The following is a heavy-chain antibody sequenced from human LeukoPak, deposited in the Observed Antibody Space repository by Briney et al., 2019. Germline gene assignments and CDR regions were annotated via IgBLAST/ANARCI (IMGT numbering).Heavy chain of an antibody. CDR2: IDPSDSHT. CDR1: GYSFSSYW. Sequence: GESLKISCKGSGYSFSSYWITWVRQMPGKGLEWMGRIDPSDSHTNYRPSFQGRVAISADKSINTVFLQLSRLKASDTAIYYCARHLIVGTTGAVDYWGQGTLVNVSS. D-gene: IGHD1-26*01. J-gene: IGHJ4*02. CDR3: ARHLIVGTTGAVDY. V-gene: IGHV5-10-1*01.